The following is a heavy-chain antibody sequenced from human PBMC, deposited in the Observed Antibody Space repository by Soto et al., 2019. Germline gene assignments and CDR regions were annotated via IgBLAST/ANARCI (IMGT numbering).Heavy chain of an antibody. Sequence: GGSLILSCAASRFAFCSYSMNWVLEAAWWGLEWVSYISSSGRTIYYADSVKGRFTISRDNAKNSLYLQMNSLRAEDTAVYYCARLTYYYGSGSSEYYYHSGLDACGRGT. D-gene: IGHD3-10*01. V-gene: IGHV3-48*01. CDR3: ARLTYYYGSGSSEYYYHSGLDA. J-gene: IGHJ6*02. CDR2: ISSSGRTI. CDR1: RFAFCSYS.